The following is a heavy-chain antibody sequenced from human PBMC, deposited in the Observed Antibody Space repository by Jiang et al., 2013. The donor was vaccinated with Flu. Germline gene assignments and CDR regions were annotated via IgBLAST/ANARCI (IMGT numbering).Heavy chain of an antibody. CDR2: IFYSGTT. CDR3: AREESIMVRGVNGMDV. CDR1: GGSIRSGGYY. J-gene: IGHJ6*02. Sequence: GSGLVKPSQTLSLTCSVSGGSIRSGGYYWSWIRQHPGKGLEWIGYIFYSGTTYYNPSLQSRVTISVDTSKNQFSLTLSSVTAADTAVYYCAREESIMVRGVNGMDVWGQGTTVTVSS. D-gene: IGHD3-10*01. V-gene: IGHV4-31*03.